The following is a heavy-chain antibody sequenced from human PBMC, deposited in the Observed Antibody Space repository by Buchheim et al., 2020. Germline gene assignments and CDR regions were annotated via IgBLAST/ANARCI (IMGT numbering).Heavy chain of an antibody. D-gene: IGHD2-2*01. CDR1: GYTFTAHY. V-gene: IGHV1-46*01. J-gene: IGHJ4*02. CDR2: INPSSST. Sequence: QVQLVQSGAEVKKPGASLIVSCRASGYTFTAHYMHWVRQAPGQGLEWMGVINPSSSTNYAQKFQGRVIMTRDTSTSKVYMDLSSLRSEDTAIYYCARERVSAGKTFDYWGQGTL. CDR3: ARERVSAGKTFDY.